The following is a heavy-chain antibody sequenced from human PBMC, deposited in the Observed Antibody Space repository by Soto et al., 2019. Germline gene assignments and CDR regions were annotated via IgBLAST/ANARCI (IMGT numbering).Heavy chain of an antibody. V-gene: IGHV4-39*02. Sequence: SETLSLTCAVSGGSISSSSYYWGWIRQPPGKGLEWIGSIYYSGSTYYNPSLKSRVTISVDTSKNQFSLKLTSVTAADTAVYYCARDKITGLFDYWGQGTLVTVSS. D-gene: IGHD2-8*02. CDR2: IYYSGST. CDR1: GGSISSSSYY. CDR3: ARDKITGLFDY. J-gene: IGHJ4*02.